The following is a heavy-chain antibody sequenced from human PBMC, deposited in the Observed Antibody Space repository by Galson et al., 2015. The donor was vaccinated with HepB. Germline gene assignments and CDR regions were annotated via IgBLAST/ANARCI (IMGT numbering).Heavy chain of an antibody. CDR1: GYTFTSYA. D-gene: IGHD7-27*01. V-gene: IGHV1-3*01. CDR3: ARDASWGAHFDY. CDR2: INAGNGNT. Sequence: GAEVKKPGESLRISCKASGYTFTSYAMHWVRQAPGQRLEWMGWINAGNGNTKYSQKFQGRVTITRDTSASTAYMELSSLRSEDTAVYYCARDASWGAHFDYWGQGTLVTVSS. J-gene: IGHJ4*02.